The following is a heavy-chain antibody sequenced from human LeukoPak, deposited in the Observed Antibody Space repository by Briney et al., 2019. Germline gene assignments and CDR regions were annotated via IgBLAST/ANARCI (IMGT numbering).Heavy chain of an antibody. CDR2: IIPIFGIA. D-gene: IGHD3-22*01. J-gene: IGHJ4*02. CDR3: ASSRINYCDCSGYYH. Sequence: SVKVSCKASGGTFSSYAISWVRQAPGQGLEGMGRIIPIFGIANYAQKFQGRVTITADKSTSTAYMELSRLRSEDTAVYYFASSRINYCDCSGYYHWGQGNLVTVSS. V-gene: IGHV1-69*04. CDR1: GGTFSSYA.